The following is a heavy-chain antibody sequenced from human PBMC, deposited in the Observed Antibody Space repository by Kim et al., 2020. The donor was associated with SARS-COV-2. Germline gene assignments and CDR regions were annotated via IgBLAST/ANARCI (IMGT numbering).Heavy chain of an antibody. Sequence: SETLSLTCTVSGGSISSYYWIWIRQPPGKGLEWIGYIYYSGSTNYNPSLKSRVTISVDTSKNQFSLKLSSVTAADTAVYYCAREEGGSYSWGQGTLVTVSS. D-gene: IGHD1-26*01. CDR3: AREEGGSYS. J-gene: IGHJ4*02. CDR1: GGSISSYY. CDR2: IYYSGST. V-gene: IGHV4-59*01.